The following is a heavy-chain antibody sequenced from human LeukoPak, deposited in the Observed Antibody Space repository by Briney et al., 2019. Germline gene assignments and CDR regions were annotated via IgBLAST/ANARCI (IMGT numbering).Heavy chain of an antibody. CDR3: AREKAYYESGGYFRSDP. CDR2: ISSSSSTI. CDR1: GFTFSSYR. J-gene: IGHJ5*02. Sequence: GGSLRLSCAASGFTFSSYRMNWVRQAPGKGLEWVSYISSSSSTIYYADSVKGRFTISRDNAKNSLDLQMNSLRAEDTAVYYCAREKAYYESGGYFRSDPWGQGTLVTVSS. D-gene: IGHD3-22*01. V-gene: IGHV3-48*04.